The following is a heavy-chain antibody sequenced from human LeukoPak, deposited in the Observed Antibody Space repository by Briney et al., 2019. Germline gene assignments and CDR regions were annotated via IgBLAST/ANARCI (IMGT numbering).Heavy chain of an antibody. CDR3: AKIRAAPYPPYYFDY. CDR2: ISGPGGST. CDR1: GFTFINYA. J-gene: IGHJ4*02. V-gene: IGHV3-23*01. Sequence: PGGSLRLSCAASGFTFINYAMSWVRQAPGKGLEWVSGISGPGGSTYYADSVKGRFTISRDNSKNTLFLQMNSLRAEDTAVYYCAKIRAAPYPPYYFDYWGQGTLVSVSS.